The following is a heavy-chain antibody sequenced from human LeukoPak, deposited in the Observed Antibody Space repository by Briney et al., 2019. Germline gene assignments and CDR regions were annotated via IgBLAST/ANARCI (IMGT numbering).Heavy chain of an antibody. CDR1: GVSISSGDYY. CDR3: ARADTVVINYFDY. J-gene: IGHJ4*02. CDR2: IYYSGST. V-gene: IGHV4-30-4*01. D-gene: IGHD4-23*01. Sequence: SETLSLTCTVSGVSISSGDYYWSWIRQPPGKGLEWIGYIYYSGSTYYNASLKSRVTTSIDTSKNQFSLKLSSVTAADTAVYYCARADTVVINYFDYWGQGTLVTVSS.